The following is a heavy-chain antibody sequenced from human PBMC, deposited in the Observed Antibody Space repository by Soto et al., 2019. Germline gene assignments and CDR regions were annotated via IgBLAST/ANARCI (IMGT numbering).Heavy chain of an antibody. Sequence: GGSLRLSCAASGFTFSSYAMSWVRQAPGKGLEWVSAISGSGGSTYYADSVKGRFTISRDNSKNTLYLQMNSLRAEDTAVYYCAKDNSVPVHKTSNWFDPWGQGTLVTVSS. CDR3: AKDNSVPVHKTSNWFDP. V-gene: IGHV3-23*01. CDR2: ISGSGGST. CDR1: GFTFSSYA. D-gene: IGHD1-1*01. J-gene: IGHJ5*02.